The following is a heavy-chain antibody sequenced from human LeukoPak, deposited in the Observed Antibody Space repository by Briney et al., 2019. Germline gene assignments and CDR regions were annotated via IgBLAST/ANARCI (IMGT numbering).Heavy chain of an antibody. J-gene: IGHJ6*02. Sequence: AGGSLRLSCAASGFTFSSYGMHWVRQAPGKGLEWVAFIRYDGSNKYYADSVKGRFTISRDNSKNALYLQMNSLRAEDTAVYYCAKGAAYCSSTSCPPYYYYYGMDVWGQGTTVTVSS. CDR3: AKGAAYCSSTSCPPYYYYYGMDV. V-gene: IGHV3-30*02. CDR2: IRYDGSNK. D-gene: IGHD2-2*01. CDR1: GFTFSSYG.